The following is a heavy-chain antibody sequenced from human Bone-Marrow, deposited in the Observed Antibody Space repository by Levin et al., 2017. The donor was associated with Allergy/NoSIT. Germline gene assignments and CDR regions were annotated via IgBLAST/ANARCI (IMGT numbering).Heavy chain of an antibody. V-gene: IGHV3-21*01. CDR1: GFPFSSYS. J-gene: IGHJ4*02. CDR3: ARDGASSADRYFDY. CDR2: VSSSSSYI. D-gene: IGHD6-13*01. Sequence: LSLTCAASGFPFSSYSINWVRQAPGEGLEWVSSVSSSSSYIYYADSVMGRFTISRDNAKNSVYLQMNSLRAEDTAVYYCARDGASSADRYFDYWGQGTLVTVSS.